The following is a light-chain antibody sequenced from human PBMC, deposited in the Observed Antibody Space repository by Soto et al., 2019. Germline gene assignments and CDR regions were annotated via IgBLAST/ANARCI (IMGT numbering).Light chain of an antibody. J-gene: IGKJ4*01. CDR1: QSISSW. CDR3: QQYHSYSLT. Sequence: DIQMTQSPSTLSASVGDRVTITCRASQSISSWLAWYQQKPGKAPKLLIYKASSLEGGVPSRFSGSGSGTDFTLTISSLQPDEFATYYCQQYHSYSLTFGGGTKV. V-gene: IGKV1-5*03. CDR2: KAS.